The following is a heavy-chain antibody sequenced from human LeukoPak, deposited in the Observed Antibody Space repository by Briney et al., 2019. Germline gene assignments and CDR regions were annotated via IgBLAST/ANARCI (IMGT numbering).Heavy chain of an antibody. D-gene: IGHD1-26*01. CDR2: IYYSGST. Sequence: SETLSLTCTVSGGSTSSYYWSWIRQPPGKGLEWIGYIYYSGSTNYNPSLKSRVTISVDTSKNQFSLKLSSVTAADTAVYYCARALVGATTDYWGQGTLVTVSS. CDR1: GGSTSSYY. CDR3: ARALVGATTDY. J-gene: IGHJ4*02. V-gene: IGHV4-59*01.